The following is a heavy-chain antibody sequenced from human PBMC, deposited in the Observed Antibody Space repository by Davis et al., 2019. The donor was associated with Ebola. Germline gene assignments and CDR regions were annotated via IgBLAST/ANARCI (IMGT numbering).Heavy chain of an antibody. Sequence: SETLSLTCAVYGGSFSSYYWSWIRQPPGKGLEWIGYIYYSGSTNYNPSLKSRVTISVDTSKNQFSLKLSSVTAADTAVYYCARSGIAAAGYSYYYGMDVWGQGTTVTVSS. V-gene: IGHV4-59*01. CDR2: IYYSGST. CDR3: ARSGIAAAGYSYYYGMDV. CDR1: GGSFSSYY. D-gene: IGHD6-13*01. J-gene: IGHJ6*02.